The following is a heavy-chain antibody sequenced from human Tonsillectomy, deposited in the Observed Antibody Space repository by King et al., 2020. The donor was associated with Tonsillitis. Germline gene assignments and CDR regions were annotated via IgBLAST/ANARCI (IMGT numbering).Heavy chain of an antibody. CDR3: ASVFYDFWSGYLDY. CDR1: GFTFSDYY. CDR2: ISSSGSTI. D-gene: IGHD3-3*01. V-gene: IGHV3-11*01. Sequence: QLVQSGGGLVKPGGSLRLSCAASGFTFSDYYMSWIRQAPGKGLEWVSYISSSGSTIYYADSEKGRFTISRDNAKNSLYLQMNSLRAEDTAVYYCASVFYDFWSGYLDYWGQGTLVTVSS. J-gene: IGHJ4*02.